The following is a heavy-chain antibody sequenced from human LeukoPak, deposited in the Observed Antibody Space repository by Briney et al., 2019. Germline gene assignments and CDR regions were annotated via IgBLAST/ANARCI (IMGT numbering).Heavy chain of an antibody. J-gene: IGHJ3*02. V-gene: IGHV4-59*01. D-gene: IGHD1-1*01. CDR3: ARDESGTSAFDI. CDR2: IYYSGST. Sequence: SETLSLTCTVSGGSLNSYYWSWIRQPPGKGLEWIWYIYYSGSTNYNPSLKSRVTISVDTSKNQFSLKLSSVTAADTAVYYCARDESGTSAFDIWGQGTMVTVSS. CDR1: GGSLNSYY.